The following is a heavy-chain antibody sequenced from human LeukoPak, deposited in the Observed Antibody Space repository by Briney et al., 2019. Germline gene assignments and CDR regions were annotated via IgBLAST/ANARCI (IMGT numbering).Heavy chain of an antibody. CDR3: AKDRVLLWFGEGPPHFDAFDI. Sequence: GGSLRLSCAASGFTFSSYSMNWVRQAPGKGLEWVSYISSSSSTMYYADSVKGRFTISRDNSKNTLYLQMNSLRAEDTAVYYCAKDRVLLWFGEGPPHFDAFDIWGQGTMVTVSS. CDR2: ISSSSSTM. V-gene: IGHV3-48*01. D-gene: IGHD3-10*01. J-gene: IGHJ3*02. CDR1: GFTFSSYS.